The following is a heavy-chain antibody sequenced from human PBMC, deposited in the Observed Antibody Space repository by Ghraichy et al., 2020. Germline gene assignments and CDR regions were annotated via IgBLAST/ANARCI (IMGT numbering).Heavy chain of an antibody. CDR3: AKSELISGGSGAAFDC. J-gene: IGHJ4*02. D-gene: IGHD3-10*01. V-gene: IGHV3-23*01. Sequence: GGSLRLSCAASGFTFSSYAMSWVRQAPGKGLEWVSAISSSGGNTYYADSVKGRFTISRDNSKNTVYLQMNSLRAEDTAVYYCAKSELISGGSGAAFDCWGQGTLVAVSS. CDR2: ISSSGGNT. CDR1: GFTFSSYA.